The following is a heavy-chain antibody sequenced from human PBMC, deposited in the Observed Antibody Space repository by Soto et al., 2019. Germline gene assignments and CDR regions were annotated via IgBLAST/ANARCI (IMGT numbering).Heavy chain of an antibody. D-gene: IGHD3-10*01. V-gene: IGHV3-72*01. J-gene: IGHJ6*03. CDR3: ARAGSNYFASGSYLPYYMDV. CDR1: GFTFSDYY. Sequence: GGSLRLSCAASGFTFSDYYMDWVHQAPGKGLEWVARCRNKANGYTTEYAASVKGRFTVSRDDSKNSLYLQMNSLRAEDTAVYSCARAGSNYFASGSYLPYYMDVWGKGTTVTVSS. CDR2: CRNKANGYTT.